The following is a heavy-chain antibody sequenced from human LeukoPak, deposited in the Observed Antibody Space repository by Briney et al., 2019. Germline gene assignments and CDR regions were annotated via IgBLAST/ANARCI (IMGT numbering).Heavy chain of an antibody. Sequence: PGRSLRLSCAASGFTFSSYAMHWVRQAPGKGLEWVAVISYDGSNKYYADSVKGRFTISRDNSKNSLYLQMNSLRAEDTAVYYCARVGATNAFDIWGQGTMVTVSS. V-gene: IGHV3-30*04. J-gene: IGHJ3*02. CDR1: GFTFSSYA. D-gene: IGHD1-26*01. CDR2: ISYDGSNK. CDR3: ARVGATNAFDI.